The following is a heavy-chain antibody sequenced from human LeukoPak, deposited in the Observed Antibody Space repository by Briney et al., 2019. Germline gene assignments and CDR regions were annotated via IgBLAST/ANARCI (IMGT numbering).Heavy chain of an antibody. CDR2: ISSSGSTI. CDR3: ASGPRGYSYGSDY. D-gene: IGHD5-18*01. CDR1: GFTFSDYY. Sequence: GGSLRLSCAASGFTFSDYYMSWIRQAPGKVLEGVSYISSSGSTIYYADSVKGRFTISRDNAKNSLYLQMNSLRAEDTAVYYCASGPRGYSYGSDYWGQGTLVTVSS. V-gene: IGHV3-11*04. J-gene: IGHJ4*02.